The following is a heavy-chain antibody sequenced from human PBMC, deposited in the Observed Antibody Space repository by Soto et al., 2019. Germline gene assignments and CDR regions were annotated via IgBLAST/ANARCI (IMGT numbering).Heavy chain of an antibody. Sequence: PSETLSLTCAVYGGSFSGYYWSWIRQPPGKGLEWIGEINHSGSTNYNPSLKSRVTISVDTSKNQFSLKLSSVTAADTAVYYCARESCSSTSCLDYWGQGTLVTVSS. CDR2: INHSGST. CDR3: ARESCSSTSCLDY. CDR1: GGSFSGYY. J-gene: IGHJ4*02. V-gene: IGHV4-34*01. D-gene: IGHD2-2*01.